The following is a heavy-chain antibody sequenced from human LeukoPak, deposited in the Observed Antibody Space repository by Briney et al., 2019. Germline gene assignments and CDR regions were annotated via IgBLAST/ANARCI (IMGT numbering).Heavy chain of an antibody. Sequence: SESLSLTCTVSGASISHYYWSWIRQTPAKGLEWMGHIHTSGGSTYYPSLKSRLTMSIETSRNQLSLQLTSVTAADTAVYCCARLGSYHDFWGQGALVTVSS. CDR2: IHTSGGS. V-gene: IGHV4-4*09. CDR1: GASISHYY. D-gene: IGHD1-26*01. J-gene: IGHJ4*02. CDR3: ARLGSYHDF.